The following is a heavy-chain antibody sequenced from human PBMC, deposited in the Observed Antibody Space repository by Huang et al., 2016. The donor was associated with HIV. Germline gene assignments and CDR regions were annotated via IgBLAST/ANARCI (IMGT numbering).Heavy chain of an antibody. CDR1: GGSISSSCYY. V-gene: IGHV4-39*01. D-gene: IGHD3-3*01. CDR3: VRHRPNYDFWSGYYPYFDD. J-gene: IGHJ4*02. CDR2: MYYSGST. Sequence: QVQLQESGRGLVKPSETLSLTCTVSGGSISSSCYYWGWIRQSPGKGLEWIGSMYYSGSTSYNPSLNGRVTIAADTSNSQFSLKLTSVTAADSAVYYCVRHRPNYDFWSGYYPYFDDWGQGTLVTVSS.